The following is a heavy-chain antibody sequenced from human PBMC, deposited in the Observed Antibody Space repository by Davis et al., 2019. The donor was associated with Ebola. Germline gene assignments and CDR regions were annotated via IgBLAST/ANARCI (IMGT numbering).Heavy chain of an antibody. D-gene: IGHD1-7*01. Sequence: GESLKISCAASGFTFSDHYMDWVRQAPGKGLEWVGRTRNKANSYTTEYAASVKGRFTISRDDSKNSLYLQMNSLKTEDTAVYYCASRTGTTGGFDYWGQGTLVTVSS. CDR3: ASRTGTTGGFDY. J-gene: IGHJ4*02. V-gene: IGHV3-72*01. CDR1: GFTFSDHY. CDR2: TRNKANSYTT.